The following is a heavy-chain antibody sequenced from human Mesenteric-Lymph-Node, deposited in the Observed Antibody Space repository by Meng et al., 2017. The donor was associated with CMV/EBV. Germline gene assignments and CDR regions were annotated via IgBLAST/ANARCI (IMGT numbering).Heavy chain of an antibody. CDR1: GFTVITTF. D-gene: IGHD5-24*01. Sequence: GESLKISCAASGFTVITTFMSWVRQTPGKGLEWVSLLESGGNTFYADSVKGRFTISRDNSKNVLYLQMNGLRTEDTAVYYCARESAMALYDHWGQGTLVTVSS. CDR3: ARESAMALYDH. J-gene: IGHJ4*02. CDR2: LESGGNT. V-gene: IGHV3-66*02.